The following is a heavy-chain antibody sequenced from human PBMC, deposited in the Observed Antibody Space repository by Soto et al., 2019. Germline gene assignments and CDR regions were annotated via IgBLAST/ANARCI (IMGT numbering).Heavy chain of an antibody. CDR3: ARVADY. CDR2: INPSGGT. J-gene: IGHJ4*02. V-gene: IGHV4-34*01. CDR1: GGSFSGYY. Sequence: QVQLQQWGAGLLKPSETLSLTCAVYGGSFSGYYWSWIRQSPDKGLEWIGEINPSGGTNYNPSLKSRVTISVDTSKNQFSLKLTSVTAADTAVYYCARVADYWGQGTLVTVSS.